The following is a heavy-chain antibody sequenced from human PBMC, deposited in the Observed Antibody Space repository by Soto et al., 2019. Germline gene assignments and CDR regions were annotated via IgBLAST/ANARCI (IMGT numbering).Heavy chain of an antibody. D-gene: IGHD4-17*01. J-gene: IGHJ3*02. V-gene: IGHV3-21*01. CDR3: ARDLDGDYADDAFDI. CDR2: ISSSSSYI. CDR1: GFTFSSYS. Sequence: EVQLVESGGGVVKPGGSLRLSCAASGFTFSSYSMNWVRQAPGKGLEWVSSISSSSSYIYYADSVKGRFTISRDNAKNSLYLQMNSLRAEDTAVYYCARDLDGDYADDAFDIWGQGTMVTVSS.